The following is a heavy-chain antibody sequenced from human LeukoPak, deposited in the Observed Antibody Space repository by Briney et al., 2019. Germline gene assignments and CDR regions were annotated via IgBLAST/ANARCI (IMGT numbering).Heavy chain of an antibody. V-gene: IGHV3-49*04. Sequence: GRSLRLSCTASGFTFGDYAMSWVRQALGKGLEWVGFIRSKAYGGTTEYAASVKGRFTISRDDSKSIAYLQMNSLKTEDTAVYYCTRAKGGYSSGWYWFDPWGQGTLVTVSS. CDR1: GFTFGDYA. D-gene: IGHD6-19*01. J-gene: IGHJ5*02. CDR2: IRSKAYGGTT. CDR3: TRAKGGYSSGWYWFDP.